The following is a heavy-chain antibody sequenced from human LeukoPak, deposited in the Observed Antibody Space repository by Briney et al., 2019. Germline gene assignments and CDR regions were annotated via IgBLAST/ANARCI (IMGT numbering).Heavy chain of an antibody. V-gene: IGHV4-39*01. CDR1: GGSVSSSSYY. J-gene: IGHJ4*02. CDR3: ARHYEWVLLLPCDY. Sequence: SETLSLTCNVSGGSVSSSSYYWGWIRQPPGKGLEWIGSIYYSGSTYYNPSLKSRVTISVDTSKNQFSLKLSSVTAADTAVYYCARHYEWVLLLPCDYWAQGTLVTVSS. D-gene: IGHD1-26*01. CDR2: IYYSGST.